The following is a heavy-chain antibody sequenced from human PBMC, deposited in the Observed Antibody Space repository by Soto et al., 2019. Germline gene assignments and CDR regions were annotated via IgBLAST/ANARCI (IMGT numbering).Heavy chain of an antibody. V-gene: IGHV3-9*01. J-gene: IGHJ6*02. D-gene: IGHD2-8*02. Sequence: PGESLKISCAASGFSFDDYAMHWVRQAPGKGLEWVSGISWNSGTIGYADSVKGRFTISRDNAKNSLYLQMNSLRAEDTALYYCAKSTGGTANGMGVWGQGTTVTVSS. CDR3: AKSTGGTANGMGV. CDR1: GFSFDDYA. CDR2: ISWNSGTI.